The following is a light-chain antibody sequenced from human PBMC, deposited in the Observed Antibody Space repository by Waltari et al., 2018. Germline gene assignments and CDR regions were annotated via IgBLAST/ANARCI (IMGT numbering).Light chain of an antibody. CDR1: TSNIGNNY. V-gene: IGLV1-47*01. CDR2: RNN. Sequence: QSVLTRPPSASGTPGQSIAISCSGSTSNIGNNYVYWYQQFPGTAPKPLIYRNNPRPAGVPDRFSGSKSGPSASLAISGLQSEDEADYYCAAWDDSLSGVVFGGGTKVTVL. CDR3: AAWDDSLSGVV. J-gene: IGLJ2*01.